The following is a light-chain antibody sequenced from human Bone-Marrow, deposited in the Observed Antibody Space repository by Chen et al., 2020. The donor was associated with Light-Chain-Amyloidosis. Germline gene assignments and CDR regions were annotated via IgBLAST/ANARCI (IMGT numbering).Light chain of an antibody. CDR3: QQYKSYPGM. Sequence: DIQMTQSPSTLSASVGDRVTITCRASQSVSSWLAWYQQRPGKAPKLLIYKASDLESGVPSRFSGSGSGTEFTLTITSLQPGDFATYYCQQYKSYPGMFGQGTQVEIK. J-gene: IGKJ1*01. CDR2: KAS. V-gene: IGKV1-5*03. CDR1: QSVSSW.